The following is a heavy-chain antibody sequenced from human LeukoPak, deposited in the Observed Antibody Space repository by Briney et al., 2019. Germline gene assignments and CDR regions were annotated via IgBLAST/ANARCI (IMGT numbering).Heavy chain of an antibody. CDR1: GGSISSYY. D-gene: IGHD3-22*01. Sequence: SETLSLTCTVSGGSISSYYWSWIRQPPGKGLEWIGYIYYSGSTNYNPSLKSRVTISVDTSKNQFSLKLRSVTAADTAVYYCARGGYDRGMDVWGKGTTVTVSS. CDR2: IYYSGST. CDR3: ARGGYDRGMDV. V-gene: IGHV4-59*01. J-gene: IGHJ6*03.